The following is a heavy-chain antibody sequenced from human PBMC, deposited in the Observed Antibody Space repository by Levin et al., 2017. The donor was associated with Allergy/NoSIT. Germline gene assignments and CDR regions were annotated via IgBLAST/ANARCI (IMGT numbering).Heavy chain of an antibody. Sequence: SETLSLTCTVSGGSISSSSYYWGWIRQPPGKGLEWIGSIYYSGSTYYNPSLKSRVTISVDTSKNQFSLKLSSVTAADTAVYYCARHTGRGRPPHFDYWGQGTLVTVSS. J-gene: IGHJ4*02. D-gene: IGHD3-10*01. V-gene: IGHV4-39*01. CDR3: ARHTGRGRPPHFDY. CDR2: IYYSGST. CDR1: GGSISSSSYY.